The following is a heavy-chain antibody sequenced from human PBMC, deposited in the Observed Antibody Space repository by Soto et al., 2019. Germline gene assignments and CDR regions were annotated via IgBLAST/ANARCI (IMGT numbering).Heavy chain of an antibody. Sequence: SETLSLTCTVSGDSINNYYWSWIRQPPGKRLEWIGYIYYTGSPTYNPSLESRVTMSVDTSKNQFSLKLNSVNAADTAVCYCAKYRRTEAEGFTLDYWGRGTLVTVS. D-gene: IGHD6-13*01. CDR1: GDSINNYY. CDR2: IYYTGSP. J-gene: IGHJ4*02. V-gene: IGHV4-59*01. CDR3: AKYRRTEAEGFTLDY.